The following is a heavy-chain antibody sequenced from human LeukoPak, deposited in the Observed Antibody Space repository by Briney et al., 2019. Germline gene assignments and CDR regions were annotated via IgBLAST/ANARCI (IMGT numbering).Heavy chain of an antibody. J-gene: IGHJ6*01. CDR3: ARGAFGGSSLPPRPTYYYYGMDV. V-gene: IGHV5-51*01. CDR2: IYPGDSDT. D-gene: IGHD6-13*01. Sequence: PGESLKISCKGSGYSFTSYWIGWVRQMPGKGLEWMGIIYPGDSDTRYSPSFQGQVTISADKSISTAYLQWSSLKASDTAMYYCARGAFGGSSLPPRPTYYYYGMDVWGQGTTVTVSS. CDR1: GYSFTSYW.